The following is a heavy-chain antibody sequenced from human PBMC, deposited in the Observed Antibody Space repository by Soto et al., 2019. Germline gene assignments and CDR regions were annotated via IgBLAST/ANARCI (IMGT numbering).Heavy chain of an antibody. CDR3: AREVMATPPAGFGY. Sequence: QVQLVESGGGVVQPGRSLRLSCAASGFTFSSYAMHWVRQAPGKGLEWVAVISYDGSNKYYADSVKGRFTISRDNSKNTLYLQMNSLRAEDTAVYYCAREVMATPPAGFGYWGQGTLVTVSS. J-gene: IGHJ4*02. CDR2: ISYDGSNK. CDR1: GFTFSSYA. V-gene: IGHV3-30-3*01.